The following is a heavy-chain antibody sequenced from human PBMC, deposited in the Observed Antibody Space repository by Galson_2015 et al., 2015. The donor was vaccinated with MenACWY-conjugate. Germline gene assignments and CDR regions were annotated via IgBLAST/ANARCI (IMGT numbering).Heavy chain of an antibody. J-gene: IGHJ3*02. CDR2: IIPIFGTA. CDR1: GGTFSSYA. V-gene: IGHV1-69*06. CDR3: ARGKAGGWDAFDI. D-gene: IGHD6-19*01. Sequence: SVKVSCKASGGTFSSYAISWVRQAPGQGLEWMGGIIPIFGTANYAQKFQGRVTITADKSTSTAYMELSSLRSEDTAVYYCARGKAGGWDAFDIWGQGTMVTVSS.